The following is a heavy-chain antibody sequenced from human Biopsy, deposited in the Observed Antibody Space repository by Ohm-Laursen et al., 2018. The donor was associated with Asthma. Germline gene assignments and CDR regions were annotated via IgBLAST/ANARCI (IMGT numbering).Heavy chain of an antibody. CDR3: ARRGGVRRYFDY. CDR1: GGSISSGAYY. V-gene: IGHV4-30-4*01. CDR2: IYYIGST. D-gene: IGHD3-16*01. J-gene: IGHJ4*02. Sequence: SQTLSLTCPVSGGSISSGAYYWSWVRQPPGKGLEWIGYIYYIGSTHYNPSLERRVRMSVDTSKNQFSLKLSSVTAADTAVYFCARRGGVRRYFDYWGQGTLVTVSS.